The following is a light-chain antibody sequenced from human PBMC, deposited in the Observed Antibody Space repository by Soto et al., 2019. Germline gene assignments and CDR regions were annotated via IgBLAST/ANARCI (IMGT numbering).Light chain of an antibody. Sequence: QSVLTQPPSVSGAPGQRVTISCTGSSSNIGAGYDVHWYQQLPGTAPNLLIYGNSKRPSGVPDRFSGSKSGTSASLAITGLQAEVEADYYCQSYDSSLSAYVFGTGTKLTVL. CDR3: QSYDSSLSAYV. CDR2: GNS. CDR1: SSNIGAGYD. V-gene: IGLV1-40*01. J-gene: IGLJ1*01.